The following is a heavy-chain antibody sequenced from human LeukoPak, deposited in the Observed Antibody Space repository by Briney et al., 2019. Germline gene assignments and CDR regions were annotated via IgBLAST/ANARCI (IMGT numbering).Heavy chain of an antibody. CDR2: ISSSSSYT. Sequence: GGSLRLSCAASGFTFSDYDMSWIRQSPGKGLEWGSYISSSSSYTNYADSVKRRYTIYRDKDTLSLYLKMKSVRAEDAAVCSCARLLRSACPYFDYWGQGTLVTVSS. CDR3: ARLLRSACPYFDY. V-gene: IGHV3-11*06. D-gene: IGHD2-15*01. CDR1: GFTFSDYD. J-gene: IGHJ4*02.